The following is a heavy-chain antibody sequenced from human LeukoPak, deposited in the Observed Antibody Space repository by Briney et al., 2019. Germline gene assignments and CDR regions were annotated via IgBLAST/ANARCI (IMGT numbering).Heavy chain of an antibody. V-gene: IGHV3-30*02. CDR3: AKDSSSWYDAFDI. CDR1: GFTFGSYG. J-gene: IGHJ3*02. D-gene: IGHD6-13*01. Sequence: GGSLRLSCAASGFTFGSYGMHWVRQAPGKGLEWVAFIRYDGSNKYYADSVKGRFTISRDNSKNTLYLQMNSLRAEDTAVYYCAKDSSSWYDAFDIWGQGTMVTVSS. CDR2: IRYDGSNK.